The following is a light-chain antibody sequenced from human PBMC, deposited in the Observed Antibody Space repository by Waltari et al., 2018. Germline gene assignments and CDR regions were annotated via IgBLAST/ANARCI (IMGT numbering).Light chain of an antibody. V-gene: IGLV1-44*01. CDR2: NNS. CDR1: TSTIGMNT. CDR3: AAWDDSLNGFYV. Sequence: QSVLTPPPPASGTPGQRVTLSRSGSTSTIGMNTVTWYPHPPGTAPKLLIYNNSQRPSGVPDRFSGSNSGTSASLAISGLQSEDEGAYYCAAWDDSLNGFYVFGTGTKVTVL. J-gene: IGLJ1*01.